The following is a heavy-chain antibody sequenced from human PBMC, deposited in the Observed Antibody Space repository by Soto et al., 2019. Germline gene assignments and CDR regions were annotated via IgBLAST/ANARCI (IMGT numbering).Heavy chain of an antibody. CDR1: GFTFDNAW. V-gene: IGHV3-15*01. Sequence: EVQLVESGGGLVKPGGSLRLSCAASGFTFDNAWMSWVRQAPGKGLEWVGRIKSKTDGGTADYAAPVKGRFTISRDDSKYTLFLQMNSLKPEDTAVYYCTTDRGHMYDFDYWGQGTLVPVSS. CDR3: TTDRGHMYDFDY. D-gene: IGHD2-8*01. CDR2: IKSKTDGGTA. J-gene: IGHJ4*02.